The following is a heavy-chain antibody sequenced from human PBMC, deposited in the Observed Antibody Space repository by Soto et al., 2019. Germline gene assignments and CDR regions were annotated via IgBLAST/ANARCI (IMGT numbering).Heavy chain of an antibody. CDR3: AREHYYDSSGQPYYFDY. CDR2: INPNSGGT. J-gene: IGHJ4*02. V-gene: IGHV1-2*02. Sequence: GASVKVSCKASGYTFTGYYMHWVRQAPGQGLEWMGWINPNSGGTNYAQKFQGRVTMTRDTSISTAYMELSRLRSDDTAVYYCAREHYYDSSGQPYYFDYWGQGTLVTVS. CDR1: GYTFTGYY. D-gene: IGHD3-22*01.